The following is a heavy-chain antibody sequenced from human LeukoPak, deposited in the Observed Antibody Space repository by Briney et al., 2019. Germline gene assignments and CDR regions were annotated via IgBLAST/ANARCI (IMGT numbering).Heavy chain of an antibody. D-gene: IGHD6-13*01. V-gene: IGHV3-21*01. Sequence: GGSLRLSCAASGFTVSSNYMSWVRQAPGKGLEWVSSISSSSSYIYYADSVKGRFTISRDNAKNTLYLQMNSLRAEDTAVYYCARDLIAAASYYFDYWGQGTLVTVSS. J-gene: IGHJ4*02. CDR3: ARDLIAAASYYFDY. CDR2: ISSSSSYI. CDR1: GFTVSSNY.